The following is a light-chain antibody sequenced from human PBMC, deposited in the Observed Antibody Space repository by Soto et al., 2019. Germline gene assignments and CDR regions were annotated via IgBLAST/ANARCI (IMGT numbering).Light chain of an antibody. CDR3: QHYNTYPWT. CDR1: QSISSW. CDR2: KAS. J-gene: IGKJ1*01. V-gene: IGKV1-5*03. Sequence: DSQMTPSPSTLSASVGDRVTITCRASQSISSWVAWYQQKPGKGPKLLIYKASHLESGVPSRFSGSGSGTEFTLTISSLQPGDFATYYCQHYNTYPWTFGHGTKVDIK.